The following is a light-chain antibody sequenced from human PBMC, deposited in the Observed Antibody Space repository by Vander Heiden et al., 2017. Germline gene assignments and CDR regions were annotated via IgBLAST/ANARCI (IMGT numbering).Light chain of an antibody. V-gene: IGKV2D-29*01. CDR1: QTLLPSDGRSY. CDR3: RQRVQLPLT. J-gene: IGKJ1*01. Sequence: DIVLTQPPLPLSVTPGQPASISCKSSQTLLPSDGRSYLYWYLQKPGQPPQLLIYEVSNRFSGVPDRFSGSGSGTDFTLKISRVEAEDVGVYYCRQRVQLPLTFGQGTKVEIK. CDR2: EVS.